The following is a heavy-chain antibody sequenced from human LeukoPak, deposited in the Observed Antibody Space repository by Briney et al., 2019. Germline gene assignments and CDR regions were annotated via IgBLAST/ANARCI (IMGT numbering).Heavy chain of an antibody. D-gene: IGHD6-13*01. CDR2: IYNSGST. V-gene: IGHV4-38-2*02. Sequence: SETLSLTCTVSGYSISSGYYWGWIRQAPGKGLEWIGSIYNSGSTYYNPSLKSRVTISVDMSKNQFSLKMSSVTAADTAVYYCARAYSSSWYWNWFDPWGQGTLVTVSS. J-gene: IGHJ5*02. CDR3: ARAYSSSWYWNWFDP. CDR1: GYSISSGYY.